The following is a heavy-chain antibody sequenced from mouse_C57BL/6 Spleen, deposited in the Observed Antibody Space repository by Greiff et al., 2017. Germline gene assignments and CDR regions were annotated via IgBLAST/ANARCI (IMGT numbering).Heavy chain of an antibody. D-gene: IGHD2-3*01. Sequence: VQLQQSGAELARPGASVKLSCKASGYTFTSYGISWVKQRTGQGLEWIGEIYPRSGNTYYNEKFKGKATLTADKSSSTAYMELRSLTSEDSAVYFCARNGYYEDWFAYWGQGTLVTVSA. V-gene: IGHV1-81*01. CDR2: IYPRSGNT. CDR1: GYTFTSYG. J-gene: IGHJ3*01. CDR3: ARNGYYEDWFAY.